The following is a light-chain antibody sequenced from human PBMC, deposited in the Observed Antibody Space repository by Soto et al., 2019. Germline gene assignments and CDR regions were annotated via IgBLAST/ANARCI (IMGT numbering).Light chain of an antibody. Sequence: QSALTQPASVSGSPGQSITISCTGTSSDIGGYNYVSWYQQHPGKAPKLMIFDVSNRPSGVSSRFSGSRSGNTASLTISGLQAGDEAEYYRRLYTPRTVLFGGGTKLTVL. J-gene: IGLJ2*01. CDR1: SSDIGGYNY. CDR3: RLYTPRTVL. V-gene: IGLV2-14*01. CDR2: DVS.